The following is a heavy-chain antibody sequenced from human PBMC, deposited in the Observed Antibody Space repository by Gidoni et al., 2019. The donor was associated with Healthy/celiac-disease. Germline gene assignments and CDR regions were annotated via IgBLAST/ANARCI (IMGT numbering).Heavy chain of an antibody. CDR3: ARHERSYDILTGYRLYYFDY. CDR2: IYYIGST. V-gene: IGHV4-39*01. D-gene: IGHD3-9*01. J-gene: IGHJ4*02. Sequence: QLQLQESGPGLVKPSETLSLTCTVSGGSISSSSYYWGWIRQPPGKGLEWIGSIYYIGSTYYNPSLKSRVTISVDTSKNQFSLKLSSVTAADTAVYYCARHERSYDILTGYRLYYFDYWGQGTLVTVSS. CDR1: GGSISSSSYY.